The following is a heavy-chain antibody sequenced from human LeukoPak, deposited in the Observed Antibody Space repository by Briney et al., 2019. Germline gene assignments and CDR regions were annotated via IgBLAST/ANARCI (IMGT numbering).Heavy chain of an antibody. CDR1: GYTFTSYG. CDR3: ARYARFYDSSGYYYYYMDV. J-gene: IGHJ6*03. V-gene: IGHV1-18*01. D-gene: IGHD3-22*01. Sequence: GASVKVSCKASGYTFTSYGISWVRQAPGQGLEWMGWISAYNGNTNYAQKLQGRVTMTTDTSTSTAYMELRSLRSDDTAVYYCARYARFYDSSGYYYYYMDVWGKGTTVTISS. CDR2: ISAYNGNT.